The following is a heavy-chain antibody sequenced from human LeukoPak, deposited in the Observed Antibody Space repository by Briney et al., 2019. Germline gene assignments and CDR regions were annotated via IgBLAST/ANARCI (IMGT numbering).Heavy chain of an antibody. CDR3: ARDFAAAAGRDY. CDR2: IIPILGIA. J-gene: IGHJ4*02. V-gene: IGHV1-69*04. CDR1: GGTFSSYA. Sequence: PWASVKVSCKASGGTFSSYAISWVRQAPGQGLEWMGRIIPILGIANYAQKFQGRVTITADESTSTAYMELSSLRSEDTAVYYCARDFAAAAGRDYWGQGTLVTVSS. D-gene: IGHD6-13*01.